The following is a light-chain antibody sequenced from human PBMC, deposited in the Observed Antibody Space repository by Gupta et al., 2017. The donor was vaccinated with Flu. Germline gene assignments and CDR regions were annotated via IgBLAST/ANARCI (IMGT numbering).Light chain of an antibody. CDR3: QQYYRTPLT. J-gene: IGKJ4*01. CDR2: WAS. Sequence: EIVMTQSPDSLAVSLGERATINCKSSQSVLYSYNNKNNLACYQQKPGQPPKLLIYWASSRESGVPDRFSGSGSGTDFTLTISSLQAEDVAVYYCQQYYRTPLTFGGGTKVVIK. CDR1: QSVLYSYNNKNN. V-gene: IGKV4-1*01.